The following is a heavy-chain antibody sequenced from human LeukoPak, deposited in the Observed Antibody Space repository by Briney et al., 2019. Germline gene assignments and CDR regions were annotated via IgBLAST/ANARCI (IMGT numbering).Heavy chain of an antibody. CDR3: VRHVSGSCLDY. V-gene: IGHV4-39*01. J-gene: IGHJ4*02. D-gene: IGHD1-26*01. CDR1: GGFISSSSYY. CDR2: IYYSGST. Sequence: ETLSLTCTVSGGFISSSSYYWGWIRQPPGKGLEWIGSIYYSGSTYYNPSLKSRVTISVDTSKNQFSLKLSSVTAADTAMYYCVRHVSGSCLDYWGQGTLVTVSS.